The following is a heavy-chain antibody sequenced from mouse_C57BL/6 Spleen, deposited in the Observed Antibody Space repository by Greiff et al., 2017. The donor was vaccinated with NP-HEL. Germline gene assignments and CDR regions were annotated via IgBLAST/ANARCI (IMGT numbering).Heavy chain of an antibody. CDR2: IYPGDGDT. J-gene: IGHJ2*01. Sequence: QVQLKQSGPELVKPGASVKISCKASGYAFSSSWMNWVKQRPGKGLEWIGRIYPGDGDTNYNGKFKGKATLTADKSSSTAYMQLSSLTSEDSAVYFCARSLSITTVVADYWGQGTTLTVSS. V-gene: IGHV1-82*01. CDR3: ARSLSITTVVADY. D-gene: IGHD1-1*01. CDR1: GYAFSSSW.